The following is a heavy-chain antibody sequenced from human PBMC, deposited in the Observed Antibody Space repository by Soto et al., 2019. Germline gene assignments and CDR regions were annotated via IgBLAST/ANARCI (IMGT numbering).Heavy chain of an antibody. CDR2: IIPIFGTA. CDR1: GGTFSSYA. V-gene: IGHV1-69*13. D-gene: IGHD1-26*01. CDR3: ARDSPLVGGIDY. Sequence: SVKVSCKASGGTFSSYAISWVRQAPGQGLEWMGGIIPIFGTANYAQKFQGRVTITADESTSTAYMELSSLRSEDTAVYSCARDSPLVGGIDYWGQGTLVTVSS. J-gene: IGHJ4*02.